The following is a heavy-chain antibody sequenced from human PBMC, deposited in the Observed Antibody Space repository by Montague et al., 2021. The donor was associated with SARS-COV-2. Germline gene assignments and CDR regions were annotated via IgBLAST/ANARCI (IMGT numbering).Heavy chain of an antibody. J-gene: IGHJ6*02. V-gene: IGHV3-21*01. CDR1: GFTFSSYS. CDR2: ISSRSSYI. Sequence: SLRLSCAASGFTFSSYSMNWVRQAPGKGLEWVSSISSRSSYIYYADSVKGRFTISRDNAKNSLYLQMNSLRAEDTAVYYCARAAVRGVIEHIYGMDVWGQGTTVTVSS. CDR3: ARAAVRGVIEHIYGMDV. D-gene: IGHD3-10*01.